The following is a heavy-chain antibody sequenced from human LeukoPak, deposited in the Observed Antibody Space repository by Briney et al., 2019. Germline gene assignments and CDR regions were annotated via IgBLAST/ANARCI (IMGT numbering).Heavy chain of an antibody. CDR2: ISSSSSYI. J-gene: IGHJ6*04. D-gene: IGHD6-13*01. CDR3: ARDKSGIAAAGTGYYYGMDV. CDR1: GFPFSSYS. Sequence: PGGSLRLSCAATGFPFSSYSMNWVRQAPGKGLEWVSSISSSSSYIYYADSVKGRFTISRDNAKNSLYLQMNSLRAEDTAVYYCARDKSGIAAAGTGYYYGMDVWGKGTTVTVSS. V-gene: IGHV3-21*01.